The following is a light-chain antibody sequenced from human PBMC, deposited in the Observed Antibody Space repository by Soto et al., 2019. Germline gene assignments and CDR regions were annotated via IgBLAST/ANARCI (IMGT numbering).Light chain of an antibody. CDR2: DNN. CDR3: QSYDGSLSGSDWV. Sequence: QSVLTQPPSVSGAPGQRVTISCTGTRSNIGAGFDVHWYQQLPGTAPKLLIYDNNNRPSGVPDRFSGSKSGTSASLAITGLQAEDEADYYCQSYDGSLSGSDWVFGGGTQLTVL. J-gene: IGLJ3*02. V-gene: IGLV1-40*01. CDR1: RSNIGAGFD.